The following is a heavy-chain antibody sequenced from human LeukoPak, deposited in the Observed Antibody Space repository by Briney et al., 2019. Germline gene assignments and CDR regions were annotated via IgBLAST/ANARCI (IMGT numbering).Heavy chain of an antibody. V-gene: IGHV3-15*01. Sequence: GGSLRLSCAASGFTFSDYYMSWIRQAPGKGLEWVGRIKSKTGGGTTDYAAPVKGRFTISRDDSKNTLYLQMNSLKTEDTAVYYCTTSYGGFFDYWGQGTLVTVSS. J-gene: IGHJ4*02. CDR2: IKSKTGGGTT. D-gene: IGHD4-23*01. CDR3: TTSYGGFFDY. CDR1: GFTFSDYY.